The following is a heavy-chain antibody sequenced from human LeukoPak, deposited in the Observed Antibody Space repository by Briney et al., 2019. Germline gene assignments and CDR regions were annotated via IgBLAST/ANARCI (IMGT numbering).Heavy chain of an antibody. Sequence: PGGSLRLSCAASGFTFSRYAMSWVRQAPGKGLEWVSVISGSGGSTYYADSVKGRFTISRDNSKNTLYLQMNNLRAEDTAVYYCARAYSSSWYGGYWFDPWGQGTLVTVSS. J-gene: IGHJ5*02. CDR2: ISGSGGST. CDR3: ARAYSSSWYGGYWFDP. V-gene: IGHV3-23*01. CDR1: GFTFSRYA. D-gene: IGHD6-13*01.